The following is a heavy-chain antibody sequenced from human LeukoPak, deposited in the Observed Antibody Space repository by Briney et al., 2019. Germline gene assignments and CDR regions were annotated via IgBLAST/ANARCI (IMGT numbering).Heavy chain of an antibody. D-gene: IGHD5-18*01. CDR2: IIPIFGTA. CDR3: ARDQGYSYGYLRPFDY. Sequence: GASVKVSCKASGGTFSSYAISWVRQAPGQGLEWMGGIIPIFGTANYAQKFQGRVTITADESTSTAYMELSSLGSEDTAVYYCARDQGYSYGYLRPFDYWGQGTLVTVSS. CDR1: GGTFSSYA. J-gene: IGHJ4*02. V-gene: IGHV1-69*13.